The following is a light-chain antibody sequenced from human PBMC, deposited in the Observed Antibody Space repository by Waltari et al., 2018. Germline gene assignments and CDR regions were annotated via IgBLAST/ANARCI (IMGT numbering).Light chain of an antibody. V-gene: IGKV3-20*01. CDR2: DAS. Sequence: ETAWSQSPGTLSLSPGARAILSCRDSQSVCRSLGWDQQKNGQAPRILIYDASTRATGIPDRFNGGGSGTDFTLTISRLEAEDLAVYYCQQYVRLPATFGQGTKVEI. CDR1: QSVCRS. J-gene: IGKJ1*01. CDR3: QQYVRLPAT.